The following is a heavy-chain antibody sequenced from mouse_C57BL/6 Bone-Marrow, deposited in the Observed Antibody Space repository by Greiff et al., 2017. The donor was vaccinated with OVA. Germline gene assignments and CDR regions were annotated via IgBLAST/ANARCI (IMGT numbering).Heavy chain of an antibody. Sequence: EVQVVESGGGLVKPGGSLKLSCAASGFTFSDYGMHWVRQAPEKGLEWVAYISSGSSTIYDADTVKGRFTISRDNAKNTLFLQMTSLRSEDTAMYYCASSRSFDYWGQGTTLTVSS. V-gene: IGHV5-17*01. J-gene: IGHJ2*01. CDR2: ISSGSSTI. CDR3: ASSRSFDY. CDR1: GFTFSDYG.